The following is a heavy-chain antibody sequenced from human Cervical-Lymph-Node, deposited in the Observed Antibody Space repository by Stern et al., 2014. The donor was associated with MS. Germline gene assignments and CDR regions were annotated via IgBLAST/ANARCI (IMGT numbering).Heavy chain of an antibody. J-gene: IGHJ4*02. V-gene: IGHV5-51*01. CDR3: ARQRYFDY. CDR1: GYTFTSYW. Sequence: EVQLVQSGPEVKRPGESLKISCQAPGYTFTSYWIGWVRQMPGKGLEWIAIIFPGGSDIRYSPSFQGQVTISADKSSSTAYLQWNNLKASDTAIYYCARQRYFDYWGQGTLVTVSS. CDR2: IFPGGSDI.